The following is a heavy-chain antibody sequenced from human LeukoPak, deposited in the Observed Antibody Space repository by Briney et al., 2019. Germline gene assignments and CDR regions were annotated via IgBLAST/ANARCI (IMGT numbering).Heavy chain of an antibody. D-gene: IGHD2-15*01. CDR2: INHSGST. Sequence: PSETLSFTCAVYGGSFSGYYWRWIRQPPGKGLEWIGEINHSGSTNYNPSLKSRVIISVDTSKKQFSLKLSSVTAADTAVYYCATGASCGGGSCYSDAFDIWGQGTMVTVSS. CDR1: GGSFSGYY. CDR3: ATGASCGGGSCYSDAFDI. J-gene: IGHJ3*02. V-gene: IGHV4-34*01.